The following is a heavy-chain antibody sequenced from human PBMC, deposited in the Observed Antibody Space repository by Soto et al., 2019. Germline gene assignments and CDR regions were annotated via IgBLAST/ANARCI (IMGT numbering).Heavy chain of an antibody. Sequence: ELQLVESGGGVVRPGGSLRLSCAASGFTFDDYGMSWVRQAPGKGLEWVSGINWDGARTGYGHSVKGRFTISRDNAKNSLSLQMNSLRAEDTALYYCARDGSSSLSYFFDYWGRGTLVTVSS. J-gene: IGHJ4*02. CDR1: GFTFDDYG. CDR2: INWDGART. CDR3: ARDGSSSLSYFFDY. V-gene: IGHV3-20*04. D-gene: IGHD6-13*01.